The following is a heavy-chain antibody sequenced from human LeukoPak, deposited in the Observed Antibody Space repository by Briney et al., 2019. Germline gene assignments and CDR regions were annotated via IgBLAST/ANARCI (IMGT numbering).Heavy chain of an antibody. J-gene: IGHJ4*02. D-gene: IGHD5-24*01. CDR3: AREGATTTRKPFDY. V-gene: IGHV4-4*07. Sequence: PSETLSLTCTVSGGSISSYYWSWIRQPAGKGLEWIGRIYTSGSTKYNPSLKSRVTISVDKSKNQFSLKLSSVTAADTAVYYCAREGATTTRKPFDYWGQGTLVTVSS. CDR1: GGSISSYY. CDR2: IYTSGST.